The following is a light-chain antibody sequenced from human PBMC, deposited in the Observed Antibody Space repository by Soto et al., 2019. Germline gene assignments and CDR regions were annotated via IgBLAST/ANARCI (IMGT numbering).Light chain of an antibody. CDR2: DAS. V-gene: IGKV3-11*01. CDR1: QSVRSF. J-gene: IGKJ4*01. CDR3: QQRSGWPPALS. Sequence: EIVLTQSPATLSLSPGERATLSCRASQSVRSFLAWYQQKPGRAPRLLIYDASNRATGVPGRFSGSGSGTDFTLTISSLEPEDFAVYYCQQRSGWPPALSFGGGTKVDIK.